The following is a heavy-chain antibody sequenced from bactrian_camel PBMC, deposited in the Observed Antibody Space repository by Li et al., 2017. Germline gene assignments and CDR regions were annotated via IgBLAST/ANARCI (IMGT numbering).Heavy chain of an antibody. Sequence: HVQLVESGGDSVQAGGSLRLSCGVSGNIYSNMCMGWFRQDPGKEREGVAAIWTIRGRTYYADSVKGRFTISQDNAKNTVYLEMNVLKPEDTAIYYCAADGDQRDCDGGFWGQGTQVTVS. J-gene: IGHJ6*01. D-gene: IGHD5*01. CDR3: AADGDQRDCDGGF. V-gene: IGHV3S53*01. CDR2: IWTIRGRT. CDR1: GNIYSNMC.